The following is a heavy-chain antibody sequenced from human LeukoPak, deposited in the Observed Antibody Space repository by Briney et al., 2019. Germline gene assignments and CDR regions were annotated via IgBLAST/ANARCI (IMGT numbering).Heavy chain of an antibody. Sequence: EASVKVSCKASGGTCSSYATSWVRQAPGQGLEWMGGIIPIFGTANYAQKFQGRVTITADESTSTAYMELSSLRSEDTAVYYCARGPPGTDGDYGVGDCWGQGTLVTVSS. CDR2: IIPIFGTA. CDR1: GGTCSSYA. V-gene: IGHV1-69*01. CDR3: ARGPPGTDGDYGVGDC. D-gene: IGHD4-17*01. J-gene: IGHJ4*02.